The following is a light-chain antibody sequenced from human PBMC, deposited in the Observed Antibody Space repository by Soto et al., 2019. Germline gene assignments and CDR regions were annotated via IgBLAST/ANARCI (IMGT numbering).Light chain of an antibody. CDR1: QSVLYSSNNKNY. CDR2: WAS. J-gene: IGKJ4*01. V-gene: IGKV4-1*01. Sequence: DIVMTQSPHSLAVSLGERATINCKASQSVLYSSNNKNYLAWYQQKPGQPPNLLIYWASTRESGVPDRFSGSGSGTDFTLTISSLQAEDVAVYYCQQYYTTLVTFGGGTKVEIK. CDR3: QQYYTTLVT.